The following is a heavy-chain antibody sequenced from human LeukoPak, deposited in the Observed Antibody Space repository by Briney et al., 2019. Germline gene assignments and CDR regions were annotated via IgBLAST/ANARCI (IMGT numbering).Heavy chain of an antibody. V-gene: IGHV1-2*06. CDR2: INPNSGGT. J-gene: IGHJ4*02. Sequence: ASVKVSCTASGYTFTVYYMHWVRQAPGQGLEWMGRINPNSGGTNYAQKFQGRVTMTRDTSISTAYMELSRLRSDDTAVYYCARVRLYSSSWLNYWGQGTLVTVSS. CDR3: ARVRLYSSSWLNY. D-gene: IGHD6-13*01. CDR1: GYTFTVYY.